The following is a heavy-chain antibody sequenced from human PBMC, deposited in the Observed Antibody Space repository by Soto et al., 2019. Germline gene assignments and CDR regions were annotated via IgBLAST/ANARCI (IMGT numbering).Heavy chain of an antibody. CDR2: IHSDGSTT. CDR3: AKDHGAVAGLDY. V-gene: IGHV3-74*01. Sequence: GGSLRLSCAASGFTFNYYWMHWVRQAPGQGLVWVSHIHSDGSTTTYADSVKGRFTISRDNAKNTLYLQMNSLRAEDTAVYDCAKDHGAVAGLDYWGQGTLVTFSS. J-gene: IGHJ4*02. D-gene: IGHD6-19*01. CDR1: GFTFNYYW.